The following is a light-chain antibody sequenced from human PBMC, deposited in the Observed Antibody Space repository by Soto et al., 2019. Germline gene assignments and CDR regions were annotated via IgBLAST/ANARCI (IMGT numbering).Light chain of an antibody. CDR3: QQRTNWPYT. J-gene: IGKJ2*01. Sequence: EIVLTQSPATLSLSPGDRATLSCRASQSVSTYLTWFQQKPGQAPTLLIYDASNRATGIPAKFSGSGSGTDFTLTISSLEPEDFAVYYCQQRTNWPYTFGQGNKLEIK. CDR2: DAS. V-gene: IGKV3-11*01. CDR1: QSVSTY.